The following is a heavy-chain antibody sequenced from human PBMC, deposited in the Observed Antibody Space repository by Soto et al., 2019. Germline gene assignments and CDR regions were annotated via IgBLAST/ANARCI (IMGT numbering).Heavy chain of an antibody. CDR3: ARALSFPYYYGMDV. V-gene: IGHV3-21*01. J-gene: IGHJ6*02. Sequence: EVQLVESGGGLVKPGGSLRLSCAASGFTFSSYSMNWVRQAPGKGLEWVSSISSSSSYIYYADSVKGRFTISRDNAKNSLYLQMNSLRAEDTAVYYCARALSFPYYYGMDVWGQGTTVTVSS. CDR1: GFTFSSYS. CDR2: ISSSSSYI.